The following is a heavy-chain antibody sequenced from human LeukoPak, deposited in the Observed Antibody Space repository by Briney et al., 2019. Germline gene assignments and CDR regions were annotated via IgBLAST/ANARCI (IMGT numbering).Heavy chain of an antibody. Sequence: SSETLSLTCSVYGVSISGYYWSWIRQSPGKGLEWIGYTYYSGSSNYNPSLKSRLTISVDTSKNQFSLKMNSVTAADTAVYYCARRDDNLNYFDPWGDGTLVTVSS. CDR2: TYYSGSS. D-gene: IGHD1-1*01. CDR3: ARRDDNLNYFDP. J-gene: IGHJ5*02. V-gene: IGHV4-59*08. CDR1: GVSISGYY.